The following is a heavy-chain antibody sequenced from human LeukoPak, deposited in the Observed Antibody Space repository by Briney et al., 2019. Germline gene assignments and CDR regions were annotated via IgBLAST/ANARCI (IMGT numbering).Heavy chain of an antibody. J-gene: IGHJ5*02. CDR3: ARQAYSSNLGWFDP. Sequence: SETLSLTCSVSGGAISSSTYYWGWIRQPPGKGLEWIGNIYNSGSTYYNPSLKSRVTISVDTSKNQFSLKLSSVTAADTAVYYCARQAYSSNLGWFDPWGQGTLVTVSS. D-gene: IGHD6-13*01. V-gene: IGHV4-39*01. CDR2: IYNSGST. CDR1: GGAISSSTYY.